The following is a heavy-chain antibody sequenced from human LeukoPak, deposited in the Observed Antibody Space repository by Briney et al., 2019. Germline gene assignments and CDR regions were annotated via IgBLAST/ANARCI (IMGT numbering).Heavy chain of an antibody. V-gene: IGHV1-18*01. CDR2: ISAYNGNT. CDR1: GYTFTSYG. Sequence: ASVKVSCKASGYTFTSYGISWVRQAPGQGLEWMGWISAYNGNTNYAQKLQGRVTMTRDTSTSTVYMELSSLRSEDTAVYYCARMGRSYCGGDCYSTFDYWGQGTLVTVSS. D-gene: IGHD2-21*02. J-gene: IGHJ4*02. CDR3: ARMGRSYCGGDCYSTFDY.